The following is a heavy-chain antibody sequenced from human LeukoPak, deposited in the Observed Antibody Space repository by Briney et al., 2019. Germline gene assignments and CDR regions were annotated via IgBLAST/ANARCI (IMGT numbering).Heavy chain of an antibody. Sequence: ASVKVSCKASGYTFTGHFIHWVRQAPGQGLEWMGWINPNSGGTKYAQEFQGRVTMTRDTSISTVYMELSRLRSDDTAVYYCARDTGAARVPRQMDVWGKGTTITVSS. D-gene: IGHD6-6*01. J-gene: IGHJ6*04. CDR2: INPNSGGT. CDR1: GYTFTGHF. CDR3: ARDTGAARVPRQMDV. V-gene: IGHV1-2*02.